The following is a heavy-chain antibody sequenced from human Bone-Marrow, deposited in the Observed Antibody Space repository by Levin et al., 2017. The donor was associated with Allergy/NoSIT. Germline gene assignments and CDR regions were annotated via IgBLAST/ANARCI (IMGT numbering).Heavy chain of an antibody. V-gene: IGHV4-30-2*01. D-gene: IGHD2-2*02. CDR1: GGSISSGGYS. Sequence: SETLSLTCAVSGGSISSGGYSWSWIRQPPGKGLEWIGYIYHSGSTYYNPSLKSRVTISVDRSKNQFSLKLSSVTAADTAVYYCARDRKRYCSSTSCYTPSAFDIWGQGTMVTVSS. CDR2: IYHSGST. CDR3: ARDRKRYCSSTSCYTPSAFDI. J-gene: IGHJ3*02.